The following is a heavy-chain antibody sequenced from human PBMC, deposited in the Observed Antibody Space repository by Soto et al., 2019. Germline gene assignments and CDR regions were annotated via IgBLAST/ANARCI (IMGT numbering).Heavy chain of an antibody. CDR3: ARDSYAMSSFALDV. V-gene: IGHV4-30-2*06. CDR2: VYRTGAT. J-gene: IGHJ6*01. CDR1: GDSISSGGFP. Sequence: QLQLQESGSGLVETAQTLSLTCIVSGDSISSGGFPWTCIRQSTGKGLEWIGYVYRTGATSYNPSLERRASISVDTSRNPFSLKLMSVTPADSAVYFCARDSYAMSSFALDVCGRGPAVTVSS. D-gene: IGHD2-2*01.